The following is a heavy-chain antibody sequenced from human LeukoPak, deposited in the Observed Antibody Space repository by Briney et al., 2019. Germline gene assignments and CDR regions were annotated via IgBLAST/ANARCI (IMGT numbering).Heavy chain of an antibody. J-gene: IGHJ4*02. CDR3: TGNYYGSGSYADFDY. V-gene: IGHV3-73*01. CDR2: IRSTTNGYAT. CDR1: GFTFSGSA. D-gene: IGHD3-10*01. Sequence: GGSLRLSCAASGFTFSGSALHWVRQASGKGLEWVGRIRSTTNGYATAYAASVKGRFTISRDDSKNTAYLQMDSLKTEDTAVYYCTGNYYGSGSYADFDYWGQGTLVTVSS.